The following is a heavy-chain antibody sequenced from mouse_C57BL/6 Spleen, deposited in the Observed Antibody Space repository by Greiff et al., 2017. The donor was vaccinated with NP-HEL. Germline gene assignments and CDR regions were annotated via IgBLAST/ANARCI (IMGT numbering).Heavy chain of an antibody. CDR2: IRNKANNHAT. CDR3: TRVMVTPRWYFDV. CDR1: GFTFSDAW. D-gene: IGHD2-3*01. V-gene: IGHV6-6*01. Sequence: EVKLEESGGGLVQPGGSMKLSCAASGFTFSDAWMDWVRQSPEKGLEWVAEIRNKANNHATYYAESVKGRFTISRDDSKSSVYLQMNSLRAEDTGIYYCTRVMVTPRWYFDVWGTGTTVTVSS. J-gene: IGHJ1*03.